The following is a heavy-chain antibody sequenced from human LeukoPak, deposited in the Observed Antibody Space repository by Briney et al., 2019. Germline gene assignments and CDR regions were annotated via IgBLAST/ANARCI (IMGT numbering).Heavy chain of an antibody. CDR2: MNPNSGNT. J-gene: IGHJ6*03. Sequence: ASVKVSCKASGYTFTSYDINWVRQATGPGLEWMGWMNPNSGNTGYAQKFQGRVTMTRNTTISTAYIELSSLRSEDTAVYYCARGMYSSSWYGYYYYYMDVWGKGTTVTISS. D-gene: IGHD6-13*01. CDR1: GYTFTSYD. CDR3: ARGMYSSSWYGYYYYYMDV. V-gene: IGHV1-8*01.